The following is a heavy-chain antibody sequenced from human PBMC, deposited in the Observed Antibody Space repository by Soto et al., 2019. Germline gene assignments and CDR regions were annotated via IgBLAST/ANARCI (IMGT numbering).Heavy chain of an antibody. D-gene: IGHD2-15*01. Sequence: SETLSLTCTVSGGSISSYYWSWIRQPPGKGLEWIGYIYYSGSTNCNPSLKSRVTISVDTSKNQFSLKLSSVTAADTAVYYCARGHGTRRVAASNWFDPWGQGTLVTVSS. CDR1: GGSISSYY. CDR2: IYYSGST. V-gene: IGHV4-59*01. J-gene: IGHJ5*02. CDR3: ARGHGTRRVAASNWFDP.